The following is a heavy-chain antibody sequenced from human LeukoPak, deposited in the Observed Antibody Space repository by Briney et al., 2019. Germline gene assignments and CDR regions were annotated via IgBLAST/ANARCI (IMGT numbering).Heavy chain of an antibody. J-gene: IGHJ6*02. CDR2: ISWNSGNI. Sequence: GGSLSLSCAASGFTFDDYAMHWVRQAPGKGLEWVSGISWNSGNIGYADSVKGRFTISRDNAKNSLYLQMNSLRAEDTALYYCAKDSNYYGMDVWGQGTTVTVSS. V-gene: IGHV3-9*01. CDR3: AKDSNYYGMDV. CDR1: GFTFDDYA.